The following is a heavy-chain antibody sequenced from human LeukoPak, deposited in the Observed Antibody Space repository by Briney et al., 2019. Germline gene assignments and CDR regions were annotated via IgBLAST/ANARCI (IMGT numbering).Heavy chain of an antibody. D-gene: IGHD6-19*01. CDR1: GYTFTSYY. J-gene: IGHJ6*02. CDR2: INPSGGST. Sequence: ASVKVYCKASGYTFTSYYMHWVRQAPGQGLERMGIINPSGGSTSYAQKFQGRVTMTRDTSTSTVYMELSSLRSEDTAVYYCARDHGIAVAGTNYYYGMDVWGQGTTVTVSS. CDR3: ARDHGIAVAGTNYYYGMDV. V-gene: IGHV1-46*01.